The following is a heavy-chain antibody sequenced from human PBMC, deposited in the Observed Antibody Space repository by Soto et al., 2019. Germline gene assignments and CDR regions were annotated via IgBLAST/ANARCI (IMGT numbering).Heavy chain of an antibody. CDR1: GGSINSYW. CDR3: ARDIGSYAFGEGY. V-gene: IGHV4-4*07. J-gene: IGHJ4*02. Sequence: SETLSLTCSVSGGSINSYWWSWIRQPAGKGLEWIGRVYSSGTTDYNPSLNSRATLSVETSKNQFSLKLSSVTAADTAVYYCARDIGSYAFGEGYWGQGIQVTVSS. D-gene: IGHD3-16*01. CDR2: VYSSGTT.